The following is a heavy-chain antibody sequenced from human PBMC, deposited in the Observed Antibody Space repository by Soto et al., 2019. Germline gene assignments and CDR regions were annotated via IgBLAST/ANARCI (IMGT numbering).Heavy chain of an antibody. Sequence: EVQLLESGGGLVQPGGSLRLSCAASGFTFRSYAMSWVRQAPGKGLEWVSAISGSGGSTYYADSVKGRLTISRDNSKNTLYLQMNSLRAEDTAVYYCAKVIVYYYDSSGYFAYWGQGTLVTVSS. J-gene: IGHJ4*02. CDR2: ISGSGGST. D-gene: IGHD3-22*01. V-gene: IGHV3-23*01. CDR1: GFTFRSYA. CDR3: AKVIVYYYDSSGYFAY.